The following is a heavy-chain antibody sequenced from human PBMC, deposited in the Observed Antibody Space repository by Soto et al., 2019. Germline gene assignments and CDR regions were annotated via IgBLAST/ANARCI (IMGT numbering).Heavy chain of an antibody. CDR1: VFTVSSNY. CDR3: ARDRDGYNYFDY. D-gene: IGHD5-12*01. J-gene: IGHJ4*02. CDR2: IYSGGST. Sequence: WGSLRLSCSASVFTVSSNYMSWFRQAPGKGLEWVSVIYSGGSTYYADSVKSRFTISRDNSKNTLYLQMNSLRAEDTAVYYCARDRDGYNYFDYWGQGTLVTVSS. V-gene: IGHV3-53*01.